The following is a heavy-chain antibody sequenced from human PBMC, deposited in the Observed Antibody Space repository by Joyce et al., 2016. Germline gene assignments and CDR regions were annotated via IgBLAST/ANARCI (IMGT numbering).Heavy chain of an antibody. Sequence: QVQLQESGPGLVRPSQTLSLTCTVSGDSISRSDYFWNWIRQPPGKGLEWLGYIFSVGNTDYNPALASRLSVSRDTSKNQFSLILTSVTAADTAVYYCARGRGRGYGQGTQASTPNWFDSWGQGTLVTVSS. D-gene: IGHD3-22*01. CDR2: IFSVGNT. CDR1: GDSISRSDYF. V-gene: IGHV4-30-4*01. J-gene: IGHJ5*01. CDR3: ARGRGRGYGQGTQASTPNWFDS.